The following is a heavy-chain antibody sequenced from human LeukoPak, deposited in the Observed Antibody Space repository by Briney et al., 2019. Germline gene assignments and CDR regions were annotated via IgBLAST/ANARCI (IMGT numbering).Heavy chain of an antibody. J-gene: IGHJ5*02. CDR3: ARQGAPVSPKYSSGWYGL. CDR2: IYPGDSDT. Sequence: GESLKISCKGSGYSFTSYWIGWVRQMPGKGLGWVGIIYPGDSDTRYCPCFQGQVTISADQSISAPYLQWSSPKASATSMYYRARQGAPVSPKYSSGWYGLWGQGTLVTVSS. CDR1: GYSFTSYW. V-gene: IGHV5-51*01. D-gene: IGHD6-19*01.